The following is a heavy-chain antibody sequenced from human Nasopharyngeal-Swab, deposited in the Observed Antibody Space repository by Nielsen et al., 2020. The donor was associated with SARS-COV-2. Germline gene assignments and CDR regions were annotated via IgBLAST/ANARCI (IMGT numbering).Heavy chain of an antibody. CDR1: GGSFSGYY. V-gene: IGHV4-34*01. Sequence: ESLKISCAVYGGSFSGYYWSWIRQPPGKGLEWIGEIYHSGSTNYNPSLKSRVTISVDKSKNQFSLKLSSVTAADTAVYYCARGPRAYCSSTSCYNWFDPWGQGTLVTVSS. J-gene: IGHJ5*02. D-gene: IGHD2-2*01. CDR3: ARGPRAYCSSTSCYNWFDP. CDR2: IYHSGST.